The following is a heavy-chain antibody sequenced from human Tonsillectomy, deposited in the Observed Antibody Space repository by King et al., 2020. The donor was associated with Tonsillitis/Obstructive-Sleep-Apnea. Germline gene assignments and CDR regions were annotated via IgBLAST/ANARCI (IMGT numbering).Heavy chain of an antibody. Sequence: VQLVESGGGLIQPGGSLRLSCAASGFTVSSNYMSWVRHAPGKGLEWVSVFYRGGSTYYADSVKGRFTISRDNSKNTLYLQMNSLRAEDTAVYYCARSNTSDGFYFDYWGQGTLVTVSS. J-gene: IGHJ4*02. CDR3: ARSNTSDGFYFDY. V-gene: IGHV3-53*01. D-gene: IGHD4-11*01. CDR2: FYRGGST. CDR1: GFTVSSNY.